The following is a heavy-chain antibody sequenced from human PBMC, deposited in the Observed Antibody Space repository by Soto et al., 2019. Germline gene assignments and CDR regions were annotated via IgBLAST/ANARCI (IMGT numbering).Heavy chain of an antibody. CDR2: ISYDGSNK. D-gene: IGHD2-2*01. CDR3: ARRRACSSTSCYAVGYYYGMDV. CDR1: GFTFSSYA. J-gene: IGHJ6*02. Sequence: GGSLRLSCAAYGFTFSSYAMHWVRQAPGKGLEWVAVISYDGSNKYYADSVKGRFTISRDNSKNTLYLQMNSLRAEDTAVYYCARRRACSSTSCYAVGYYYGMDVWGQGTTVTVSS. V-gene: IGHV3-30-3*01.